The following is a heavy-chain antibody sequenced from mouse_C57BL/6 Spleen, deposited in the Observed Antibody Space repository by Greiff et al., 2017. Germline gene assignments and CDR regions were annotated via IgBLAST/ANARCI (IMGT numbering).Heavy chain of an antibody. CDR1: GFNIKDYY. CDR2: IDPEDGET. V-gene: IGHV14-2*01. J-gene: IGHJ4*01. D-gene: IGHD1-1*01. Sequence: EVKLLESGAELVKPGASVKLSCTASGFNIKDYYMHWVKQRTEQGLEWIGRIDPEDGETKYAPKFQGKATITADTSSNTAYLQLSSLTSEDTAVDYCAPITTVVGGAMDYWGQGTSVTVSS. CDR3: APITTVVGGAMDY.